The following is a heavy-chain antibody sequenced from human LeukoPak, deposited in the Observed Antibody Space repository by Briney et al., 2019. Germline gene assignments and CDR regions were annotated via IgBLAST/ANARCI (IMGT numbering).Heavy chain of an antibody. J-gene: IGHJ5*02. D-gene: IGHD6-13*01. CDR2: FDPEDGET. V-gene: IGHV1-24*01. Sequence: ASVKVSCKVSGYTLTELSMHWVRQAPGKGLEWMGGFDPEDGETIYAQKFQGRVTMTEDTSTDTAYMELSSLRSEDTAVYYCATDPYPAAAKGWFDPWGQGTLVTVSS. CDR1: GYTLTELS. CDR3: ATDPYPAAAKGWFDP.